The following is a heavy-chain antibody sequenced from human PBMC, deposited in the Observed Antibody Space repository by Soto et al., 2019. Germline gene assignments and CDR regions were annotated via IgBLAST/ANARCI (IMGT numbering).Heavy chain of an antibody. Sequence: GGSLRLSCAASGFTFSSYWMHWVRQAPGKGLMWVSHINSDGSSTNYADSVKGRFTISRDNAKNTLYLQINSLRAEDTAIYYRARGGTSVAGPHWGQGALVTVSS. CDR2: INSDGSST. D-gene: IGHD6-19*01. CDR1: GFTFSSYW. CDR3: ARGGTSVAGPH. J-gene: IGHJ4*02. V-gene: IGHV3-74*01.